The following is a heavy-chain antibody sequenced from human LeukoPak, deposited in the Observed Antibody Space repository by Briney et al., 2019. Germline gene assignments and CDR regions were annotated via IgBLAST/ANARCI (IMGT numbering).Heavy chain of an antibody. CDR1: GGSISNYY. J-gene: IGHJ6*03. CDR2: ISYIGST. Sequence: SETLSLTCTVSGGSISNYYWSWIRQPPGKGLEWIGYISYIGSTKYNPSLKSRVTISDDTSKKQFSLKLSSVTAADTAVYYCAGSYHYYMDVWGKGTTVTVSS. V-gene: IGHV4-59*01. CDR3: AGSYHYYMDV.